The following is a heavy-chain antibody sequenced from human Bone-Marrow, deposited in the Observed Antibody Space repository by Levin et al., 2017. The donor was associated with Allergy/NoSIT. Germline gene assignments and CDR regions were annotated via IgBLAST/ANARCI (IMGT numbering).Heavy chain of an antibody. J-gene: IGHJ4*02. CDR3: ARAYDFWSGYRHLRYFDY. Sequence: GGSLRLSCAASGFTFSSYEMNWVRQAPGKGLEWVSYISSSGSTIYYADSVKGRFTISRDNAKNSLYLQMNSLRAEDTAVYYCARAYDFWSGYRHLRYFDYWGQGTLVTVSS. D-gene: IGHD3-3*01. V-gene: IGHV3-48*03. CDR2: ISSSGSTI. CDR1: GFTFSSYE.